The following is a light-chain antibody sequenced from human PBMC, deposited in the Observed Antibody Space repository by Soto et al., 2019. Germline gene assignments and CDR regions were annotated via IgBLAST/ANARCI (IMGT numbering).Light chain of an antibody. CDR1: QSVSSN. CDR3: QQYNNWPSWT. J-gene: IGKJ1*01. V-gene: IGKV3-15*01. Sequence: EIVMTQSPATLCVSPGGRATLSCRASQSVSSNLAWYHQKPGQAPRLLIYGASTRATGIPARFSGSGSGTEFTLTISSLQSEDFAVYYCQQYNNWPSWTFGQGTKVDIK. CDR2: GAS.